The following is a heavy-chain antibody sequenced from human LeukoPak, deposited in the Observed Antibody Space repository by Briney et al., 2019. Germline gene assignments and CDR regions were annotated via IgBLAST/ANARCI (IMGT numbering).Heavy chain of an antibody. CDR2: IKQDGSVK. D-gene: IGHD3-16*01. V-gene: IGHV3-7*01. J-gene: IGHJ4*02. Sequence: GGSLRLSCAASGLPLSLYWMNWVRQAPGKGLEWVANIKQDGSVKHYVDSVKGRFTISRDNAKNSLFLQMDSLTAEGTAMYFCASHPYHDNNAYLNHWGQGTLVTVSS. CDR3: ASHPYHDNNAYLNH. CDR1: GLPLSLYW.